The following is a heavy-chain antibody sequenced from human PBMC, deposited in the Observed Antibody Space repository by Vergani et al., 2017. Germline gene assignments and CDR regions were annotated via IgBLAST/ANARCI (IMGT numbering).Heavy chain of an antibody. CDR2: ISAYNGNT. D-gene: IGHD3-3*01. CDR3: ARGYDFWSGYRGGFDP. J-gene: IGHJ5*02. Sequence: QFQLLQSGAEVKKPGASVKFSCKASGYTFTSYGISWVRQAPGQGLEWRGWISAYNGNTNYAQKLQGRVTMTTDTSTSTAYMELRSLRSDDTAVYYCARGYDFWSGYRGGFDPWGQGTLVTVSS. CDR1: GYTFTSYG. V-gene: IGHV1-18*04.